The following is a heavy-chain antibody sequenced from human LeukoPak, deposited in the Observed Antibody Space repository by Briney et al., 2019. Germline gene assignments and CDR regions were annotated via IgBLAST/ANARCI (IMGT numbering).Heavy chain of an antibody. D-gene: IGHD2-2*01. J-gene: IGHJ6*02. V-gene: IGHV3-23*01. Sequence: GGSLRLSCAASGFTFSSHAVIWVRQAPGQGLEWVSAISASGGSTYYADSLKGRFTISRDNSKDTVYLQMNNLRAEDTALYYCAKDFYQRSSRTNTDHHYYAMDVWGQGTTVTVSS. CDR2: ISASGGST. CDR3: AKDFYQRSSRTNTDHHYYAMDV. CDR1: GFTFSSHA.